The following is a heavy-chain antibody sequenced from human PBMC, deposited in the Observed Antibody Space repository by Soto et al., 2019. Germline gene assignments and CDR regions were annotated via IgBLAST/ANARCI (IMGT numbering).Heavy chain of an antibody. V-gene: IGHV3-48*01. J-gene: IGHJ4*02. D-gene: IGHD6-13*01. CDR2: ISTGSSPI. CDR3: AREVRYSSTWTPFDS. Sequence: GGSLRLSCAASGFTFSSYAMNWVRQVPGKGLEWLSYISTGSSPIYYADSVKGRFTVSRDNAKNSLYLQMDSLRAEDTALYYCAREVRYSSTWTPFDSWGQGILVTVSS. CDR1: GFTFSSYA.